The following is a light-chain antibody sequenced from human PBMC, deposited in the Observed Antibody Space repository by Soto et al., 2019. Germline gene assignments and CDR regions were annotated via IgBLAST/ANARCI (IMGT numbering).Light chain of an antibody. CDR2: EAS. J-gene: IGKJ4*01. Sequence: EIVLTQSPDTLSLSPGERATLSCRASQSVSGYLGWYQQKPGQAPRLLIYEASNRAYGVPARFSGSGSGTEFTLTISSLQSEDIAVYYCQQYENWPQLTFGGGTK. CDR1: QSVSGY. CDR3: QQYENWPQLT. V-gene: IGKV3-11*01.